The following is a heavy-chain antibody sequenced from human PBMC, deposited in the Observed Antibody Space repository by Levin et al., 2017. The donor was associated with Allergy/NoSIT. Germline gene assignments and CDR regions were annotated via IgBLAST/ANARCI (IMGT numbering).Heavy chain of an antibody. V-gene: IGHV3-74*01. CDR2: MNPDGSRT. CDR3: AGEANLEQWSGTSCHSGMDV. CDR1: GFNLSSCW. J-gene: IGHJ6*02. D-gene: IGHD2-2*01. Sequence: GESLKISCATSGFNLSSCWMHWVRKAPGKGLVWVSRMNPDGSRTDYADSVRGRFTINRDNARSTLHQQINSLRAEDTALYYCAGEANLEQWSGTSCHSGMDVWGQGTTVTVSS.